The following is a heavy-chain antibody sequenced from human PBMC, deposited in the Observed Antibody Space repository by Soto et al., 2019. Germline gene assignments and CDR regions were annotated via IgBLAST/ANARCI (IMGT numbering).Heavy chain of an antibody. CDR1: GGTFSSFP. D-gene: IGHD6-19*01. J-gene: IGHJ4*02. CDR2: IMPIFGTT. V-gene: IGHV1-69*01. Sequence: QVQLVQSGAEVKKPGSSVKVSCKASGGTFSSFPIAWVRQAPGQGLEWVGGIMPIFGTTKYAQNFRDRVTIYADESTSIAYMELSSLRFEDTAVYYCAMIEYSSGSDYWGQGTLVTVFS. CDR3: AMIEYSSGSDY.